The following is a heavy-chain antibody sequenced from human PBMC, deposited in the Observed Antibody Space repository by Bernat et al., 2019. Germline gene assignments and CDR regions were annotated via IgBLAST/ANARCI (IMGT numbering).Heavy chain of an antibody. D-gene: IGHD3-10*01. CDR1: GGSISSGGYY. Sequence: QVQLQESGPGLVKPSQTLSLTCTVSGGSISSGGYYWSWIRQHPGKGLEWIGYIYYSGSTYYNPSLKSRVTISVDTCKNQFSLKLSSVTAADTAVYYCARHPEMRYGWGYFDYWGQGTLVTVSS. CDR3: ARHPEMRYGWGYFDY. J-gene: IGHJ4*02. V-gene: IGHV4-31*03. CDR2: IYYSGST.